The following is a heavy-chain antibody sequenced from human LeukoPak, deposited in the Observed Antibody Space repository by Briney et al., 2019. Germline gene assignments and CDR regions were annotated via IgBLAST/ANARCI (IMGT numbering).Heavy chain of an antibody. CDR2: INWSGGIT. CDR3: ARDRMGTSYSVSLFVS. CDR1: GFRLVVYG. D-gene: IGHD6-13*01. Sequence: RPGGSLRLSCAPSGFRLVVYGLSWVRQAPGKGLEWLSAINWSGGITEYADSVKGRFTISRDQAKNSLYLQMDSLRAQDTAFYSCARDRMGTSYSVSLFVSWGQGTLVTVSS. V-gene: IGHV3-20*04. J-gene: IGHJ4*02.